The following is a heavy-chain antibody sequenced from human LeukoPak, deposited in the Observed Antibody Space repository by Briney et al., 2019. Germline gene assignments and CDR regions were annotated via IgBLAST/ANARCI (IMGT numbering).Heavy chain of an antibody. CDR2: ISSSSSYI. Sequence: GGSLRLSCAASGFTFSSYSMNWVRQAPGKGLEWVSSISSSSSYIYYADSVKGRFAISRDNAKNSLYLQMNSLRAEDTAVYYCARTQYCSGGSCTDYWGQGTLVTVSS. CDR1: GFTFSSYS. V-gene: IGHV3-21*01. J-gene: IGHJ4*02. CDR3: ARTQYCSGGSCTDY. D-gene: IGHD2-15*01.